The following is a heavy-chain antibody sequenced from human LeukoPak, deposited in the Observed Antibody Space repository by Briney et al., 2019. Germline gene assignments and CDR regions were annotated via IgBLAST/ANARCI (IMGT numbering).Heavy chain of an antibody. CDR2: ISSSSSYI. CDR1: GFTFNSYG. V-gene: IGHV3-21*01. Sequence: PGGSLRLSCAASGFTFNSYGMNWVRQAPGKGLEWVSYISSSSSYIYYADSVKGRFTISRDNAKNSLYLQMNSLRAEDTAVYYCAKVLEQLVPDYWGQGTLVTVSS. J-gene: IGHJ4*02. D-gene: IGHD6-6*01. CDR3: AKVLEQLVPDY.